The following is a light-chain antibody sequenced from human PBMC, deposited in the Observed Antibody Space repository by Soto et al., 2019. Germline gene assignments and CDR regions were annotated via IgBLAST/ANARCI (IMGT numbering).Light chain of an antibody. CDR3: QQYGSSPS. J-gene: IGKJ4*01. Sequence: GLRQSPGTLSLSPWERVTLSCMASQSVRSSYLAWYQQKPGQAPSLLIYGASNRATGIADRFSGSGSGTDFTLTISRLEPEDFAVYYCQQYGSSPSFGGGTKVDIK. V-gene: IGKV3-20*01. CDR2: GAS. CDR1: QSVRSSY.